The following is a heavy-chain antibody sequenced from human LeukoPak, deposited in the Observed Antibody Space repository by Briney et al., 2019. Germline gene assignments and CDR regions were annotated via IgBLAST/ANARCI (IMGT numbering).Heavy chain of an antibody. D-gene: IGHD5-24*01. Sequence: EASVKVSCKASGGTFSSYTITWVRQAPGQGLEWMGGIIPIFGSANYAQKFQGRVTITADESTSTAYMELSSLRSEDTAVYYCAREIGPIQLHLWGSAFDYWGQGTLVTVSS. V-gene: IGHV1-69*13. CDR2: IIPIFGSA. J-gene: IGHJ4*02. CDR3: AREIGPIQLHLWGSAFDY. CDR1: GGTFSSYT.